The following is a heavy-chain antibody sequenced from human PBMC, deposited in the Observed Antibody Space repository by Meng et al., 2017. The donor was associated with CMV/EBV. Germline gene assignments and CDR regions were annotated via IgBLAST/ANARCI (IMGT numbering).Heavy chain of an antibody. Sequence: GGSLRLSCAASGFTFSNAWMSWVRQAPGKGLEWVGRIKSKTDGGTTDYAAPVKGRFTISRDNAKNSLYLQMNSLRAEDTAVYYCARGNDFWSGPDDYWGQGTLVTVSS. CDR3: ARGNDFWSGPDDY. CDR2: IKSKTDGGTT. V-gene: IGHV3-15*01. CDR1: GFTFSNAW. D-gene: IGHD3-3*01. J-gene: IGHJ4*02.